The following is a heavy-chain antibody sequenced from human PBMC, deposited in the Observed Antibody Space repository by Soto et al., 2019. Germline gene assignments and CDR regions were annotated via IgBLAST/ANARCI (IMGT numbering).Heavy chain of an antibody. D-gene: IGHD2-21*02. CDR3: AGGGHVVVVPAALAY. CDR2: VNPSGGHT. V-gene: IGHV1-46*01. J-gene: IGHJ4*02. CDR1: GDTFTDYY. Sequence: QVQLVQSGAEVKKPGASVKVSCKASGDTFTDYYIHWVRQAPGQGLEWMGTVNPSGGHTTYAQHFLGRMTMTRDTSPSTLYMELTSLTSEDTAVYYCAGGGHVVVVPAALAYWGQGPLVTVSS.